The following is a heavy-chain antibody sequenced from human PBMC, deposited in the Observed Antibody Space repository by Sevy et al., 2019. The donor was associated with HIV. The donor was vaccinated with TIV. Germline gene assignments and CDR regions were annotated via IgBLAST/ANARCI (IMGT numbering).Heavy chain of an antibody. CDR1: GFTFGDYA. CDR3: TRIRGTISPYYYSGMDV. V-gene: IGHV3-49*03. CDR2: IRSKTYGGTT. D-gene: IGHD3-10*01. Sequence: GGSLRLSCTGSGFTFGDYAMSWIRQAPGKGLEWVGFIRSKTYGGTTDYAASGKGRFPISRDDSKSIAYLQMNSLKSEDTAVYYCTRIRGTISPYYYSGMDVWGQGTTVTVSS. J-gene: IGHJ6*02.